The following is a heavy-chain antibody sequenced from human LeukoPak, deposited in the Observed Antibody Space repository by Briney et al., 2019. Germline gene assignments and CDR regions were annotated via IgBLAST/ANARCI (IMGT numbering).Heavy chain of an antibody. Sequence: PGGSLRLSCAASGFTFDDYAMHWVRQAPGKGLEWVSGISWNSGSIGYADSVKGRFTISRDNAKNSLYLQMNSLRAEDTALYYCAKSDYYDSSGYYSDYFDYWGQGTLVTVSS. CDR3: AKSDYYDSSGYYSDYFDY. CDR1: GFTFDDYA. J-gene: IGHJ4*02. D-gene: IGHD3-22*01. CDR2: ISWNSGSI. V-gene: IGHV3-9*01.